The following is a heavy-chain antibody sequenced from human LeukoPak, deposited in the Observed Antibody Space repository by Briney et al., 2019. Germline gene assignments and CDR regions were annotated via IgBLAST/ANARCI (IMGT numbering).Heavy chain of an antibody. D-gene: IGHD5-12*01. J-gene: IGHJ4*02. CDR1: GGSISSYY. CDR2: IYTSGKT. CDR3: ARDVGDSGYNYMFDY. Sequence: PSETLSLTCTVSGGSISSYYWSWIRQPTGKGLEWIGRIYTSGKTNYNPSLKSRVTMSVDTSKNQFSLKLSSATAADTAVYYCARDVGDSGYNYMFDYWGQGTLVTVSS. V-gene: IGHV4-4*07.